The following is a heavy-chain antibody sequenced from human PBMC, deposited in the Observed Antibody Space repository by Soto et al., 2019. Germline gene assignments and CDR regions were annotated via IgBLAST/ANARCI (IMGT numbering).Heavy chain of an antibody. CDR1: GFTFSSYA. CDR3: VKDRYYDFWSGYTPIYYYYGMDV. CDR2: ISSNGGST. J-gene: IGHJ6*02. D-gene: IGHD3-3*01. V-gene: IGHV3-64D*08. Sequence: GGSLRLSCSASGFTFSSYAMHWVRQAPGKGLEYVSAISSNGGSTYYADSVKGRFTISRDNSKNTLYLQMSSLRAEDTAVYYCVKDRYYDFWSGYTPIYYYYGMDVWGQGTTVTVSS.